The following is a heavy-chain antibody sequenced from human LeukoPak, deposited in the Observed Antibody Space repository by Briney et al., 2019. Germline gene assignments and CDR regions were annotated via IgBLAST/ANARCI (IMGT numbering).Heavy chain of an antibody. CDR2: IYYSGST. Sequence: SETLSLTCTVSGGSISSYYWSWIRQPPGKGLEWIGYIYYSGSTNYNPSLKSRVTISVDTSKNQFSLELSSVTAADTAVYYCARYFSSGWEERYFDYWGQGTLVTVSS. V-gene: IGHV4-59*08. CDR1: GGSISSYY. CDR3: ARYFSSGWEERYFDY. J-gene: IGHJ4*02. D-gene: IGHD6-19*01.